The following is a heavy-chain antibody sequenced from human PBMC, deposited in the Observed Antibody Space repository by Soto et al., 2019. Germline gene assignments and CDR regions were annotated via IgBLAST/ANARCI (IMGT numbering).Heavy chain of an antibody. Sequence: GESLKISCAASGFTFSSYAMSWVRQAPGKGLEWVSAISGSGGSTYYADSVKGRFTISRDNSKNTLYLQMNSLRAEDTAVYYCAKALGMVRGVIHYFDYWGQGTLVTVSS. V-gene: IGHV3-23*01. J-gene: IGHJ4*02. CDR3: AKALGMVRGVIHYFDY. D-gene: IGHD3-10*01. CDR1: GFTFSSYA. CDR2: ISGSGGST.